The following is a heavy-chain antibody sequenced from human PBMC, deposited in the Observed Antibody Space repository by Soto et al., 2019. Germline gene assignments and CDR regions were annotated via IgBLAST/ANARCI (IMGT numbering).Heavy chain of an antibody. CDR3: ARDRVDCSGGNCWRSVEDT. D-gene: IGHD2-15*01. V-gene: IGHV1-46*01. J-gene: IGHJ5*02. CDR1: GYTFTSYY. Sequence: ASVKVSCKASGYTFTSYYMHWVRQAPGQGLEWMGIIDPSGGGTSYAQKFQGRLTMTRDTSTSTVYMELSSLRSEDAAVYYCARDRVDCSGGNCWRSVEDTWGQGTLVTVSS. CDR2: IDPSGGGT.